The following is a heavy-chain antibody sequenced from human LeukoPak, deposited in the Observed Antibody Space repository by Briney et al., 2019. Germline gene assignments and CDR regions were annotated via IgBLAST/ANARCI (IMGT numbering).Heavy chain of an antibody. CDR2: INHSGSI. V-gene: IGHV4-34*01. D-gene: IGHD1-26*01. Sequence: SETLSLTCAVYGGSFSGYYWSWIRQPPGKGLEWIGEINHSGSINYNPSLKSRVTISVDTSKNQFSLKLSSVTAADTAVYYCAREGLVGATRRFDPWGQGTLVTVSS. J-gene: IGHJ5*02. CDR1: GGSFSGYY. CDR3: AREGLVGATRRFDP.